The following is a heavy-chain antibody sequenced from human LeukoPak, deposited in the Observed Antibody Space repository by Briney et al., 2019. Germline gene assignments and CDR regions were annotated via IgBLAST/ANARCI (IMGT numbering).Heavy chain of an antibody. D-gene: IGHD2-15*01. CDR3: AKGSAAGSPYYFDY. CDR2: ITESGGGT. CDR1: GFTFGSYA. J-gene: IGHJ4*02. Sequence: GGSLRLSCAASGFTFGSYAMSWVRQAPGKGLEWVSAITESGGGTYNADSVKGRFTISRDNSKKTLFLQMNSLRAEDTAIYYCAKGSAAGSPYYFDYWGQGTLVTVSS. V-gene: IGHV3-23*01.